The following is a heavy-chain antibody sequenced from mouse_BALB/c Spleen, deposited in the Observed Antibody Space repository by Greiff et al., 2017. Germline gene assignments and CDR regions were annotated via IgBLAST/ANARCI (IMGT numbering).Heavy chain of an antibody. CDR3: ARARGAMDD. D-gene: IGHD3-3*01. Sequence: EVMLVESGGGLVKPGGSLKLSCAASGFAFSSYDMSWVRQTPEKRLEWVAYISSGGGSTYYPDTVKGRFTISRDNAKNTLYLQMSSLKSEDTAMYYCARARGAMDDWGQGTSVTVSS. CDR1: GFAFSSYD. J-gene: IGHJ4*01. CDR2: ISSGGGST. V-gene: IGHV5-12-1*01.